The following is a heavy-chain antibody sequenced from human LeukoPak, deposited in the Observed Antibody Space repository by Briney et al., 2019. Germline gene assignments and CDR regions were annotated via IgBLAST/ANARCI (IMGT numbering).Heavy chain of an antibody. CDR3: ARGKYGSGSPYYFDH. V-gene: IGHV3-66*01. D-gene: IGHD3-10*01. Sequence: GGSLRLSCAASGFTVSSNYMSWVRQAPGKGLEWVSVIYSGGSTYYADSVKDRFTFSRDNSKNTLSLQMNSLTVDDTAVYYCARGKYGSGSPYYFDHWGQGTLVTVSS. J-gene: IGHJ4*02. CDR1: GFTVSSNY. CDR2: IYSGGST.